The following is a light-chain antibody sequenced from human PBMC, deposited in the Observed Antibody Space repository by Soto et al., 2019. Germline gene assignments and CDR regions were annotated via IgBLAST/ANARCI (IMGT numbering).Light chain of an antibody. V-gene: IGKV3-20*01. CDR3: QQYGSSPLT. CDR2: GAS. CDR1: QSVSSSY. Sequence: EIVMAQSPATLSVSPGERATLSCSASQSVSSSYLAWYQQKPGQAPRLLIYGASSRATGIPDRFSGSGSGTDFTLTISRLEPEDFAVYYCQQYGSSPLTFGGGTTVDIK. J-gene: IGKJ4*01.